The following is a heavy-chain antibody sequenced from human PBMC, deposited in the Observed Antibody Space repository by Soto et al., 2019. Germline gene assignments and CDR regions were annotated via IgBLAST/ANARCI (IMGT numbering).Heavy chain of an antibody. CDR1: GGSISSSSYY. D-gene: IGHD6-13*01. CDR2: IYYSGST. J-gene: IGHJ6*02. CDR3: ARDSSSWYYGMDV. Sequence: PSETLSLTCTVSGGSISSSSYYWGWIRQPPGKWLEWIGSIYYSGSTYYNPSLKSRVTISVDTSKNQFSLKLSSVTAADTAVYYCARDSSSWYYGMDVWGQGTTVTVSS. V-gene: IGHV4-39*02.